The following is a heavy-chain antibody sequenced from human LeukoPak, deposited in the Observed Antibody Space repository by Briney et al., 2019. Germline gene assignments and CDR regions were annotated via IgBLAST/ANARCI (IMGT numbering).Heavy chain of an antibody. D-gene: IGHD1-26*01. CDR1: GFTFSSYS. J-gene: IGHJ4*02. Sequence: GGSLRLSCAASGFTFSSYSMNWVRQAPGKGLEWVSSISSSSSYIYYADSVKGRFTISRDNAKNTLYLQMNSLRAGDTAVYYCAKDPIFSGSYGVFDYWGQGTLVTVSS. CDR2: ISSSSSYI. CDR3: AKDPIFSGSYGVFDY. V-gene: IGHV3-21*04.